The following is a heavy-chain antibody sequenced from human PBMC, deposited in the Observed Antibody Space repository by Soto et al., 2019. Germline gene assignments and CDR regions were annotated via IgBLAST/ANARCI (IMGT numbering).Heavy chain of an antibody. CDR3: AKDHHVLYYYSGMDV. Sequence: GGCVRNSGAAGECAFIGDPMTLVSKAQGKGLEWVSAISGSGGSTYYADSVKGRFTISRDNSKNTLYLQMNSLRAEDTAVYYCAKDHHVLYYYSGMDVWGQGTTVTVSS. D-gene: IGHD3-16*01. V-gene: IGHV3-23*01. CDR1: ECAFIGDP. CDR2: ISGSGGST. J-gene: IGHJ6*02.